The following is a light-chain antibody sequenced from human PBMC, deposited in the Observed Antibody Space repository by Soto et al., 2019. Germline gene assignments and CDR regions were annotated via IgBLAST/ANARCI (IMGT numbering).Light chain of an antibody. J-gene: IGLJ3*02. CDR1: SSDVGGYNY. CDR2: EVN. V-gene: IGLV2-14*01. Sequence: QYALTQPASVSGSPGQSITISCTGTSSDVGGYNYVSWYQQPPGKAPKLMIYEVNNRPSGVSNRFSGSKSGNTACLSISGLQAEDEADYYCSSYTGSASWVFGGGTKLTVL. CDR3: SSYTGSASWV.